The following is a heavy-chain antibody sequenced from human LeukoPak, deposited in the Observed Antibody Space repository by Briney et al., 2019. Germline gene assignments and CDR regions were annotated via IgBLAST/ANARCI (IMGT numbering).Heavy chain of an antibody. CDR1: GFTFSNAW. V-gene: IGHV3-15*01. D-gene: IGHD3-10*01. CDR3: ATGGYYFPY. Sequence: GESLRLSCAGSGFTFSNAWMNWVRQAPGKGLEWLGRIKSKHDGETTDYAAPVKGRFTISRDDSRNTVYLQMNSLRTEDTAVYYCATGGYYFPYWGQGTLVAVSS. CDR2: IKSKHDGETT. J-gene: IGHJ4*02.